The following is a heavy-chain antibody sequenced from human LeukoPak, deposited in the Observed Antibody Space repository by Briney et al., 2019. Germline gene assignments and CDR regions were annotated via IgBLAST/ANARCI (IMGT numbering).Heavy chain of an antibody. CDR2: ISGGGETT. D-gene: IGHD5/OR15-5a*01. V-gene: IGHV3-48*03. J-gene: IGHJ4*02. Sequence: PGGSLRLSCAASGSIFSSYEMNWVRQAPGKGLEWLSYISGGGETTHYADSVKGRFTVSRDNAKNSLFLQMSSLRAEDTAVYFCARDLRDTSRIPYFDSWGQGVLVTVSS. CDR3: ARDLRDTSRIPYFDS. CDR1: GSIFSSYE.